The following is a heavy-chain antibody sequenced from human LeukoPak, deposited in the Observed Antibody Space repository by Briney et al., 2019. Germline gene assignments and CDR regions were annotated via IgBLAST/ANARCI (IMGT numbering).Heavy chain of an antibody. D-gene: IGHD4-11*01. CDR3: ASKKGRSNQFDY. Sequence: SQTLSLTCTVSGGSISSGSYYWSWIRQPAGKGLEWIGRIYTSGSTNYNPSLKSRVTISVDTSKNQFSLKLSSVTAADTAVYYCASKKGRSNQFDYWGQGTLVTVSS. CDR1: GGSISSGSYY. J-gene: IGHJ4*02. CDR2: IYTSGST. V-gene: IGHV4-61*02.